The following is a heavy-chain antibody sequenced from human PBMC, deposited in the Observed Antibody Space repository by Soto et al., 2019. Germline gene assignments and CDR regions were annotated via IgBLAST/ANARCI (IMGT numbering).Heavy chain of an antibody. Sequence: AASVKVSCKASGGTFSSYAISWVRQAPGQGLEWMGGIIPIFGTANYAQKFQGRVTITADESTSTAYMELSSLRSEDTAVYYCAREKIVVVPAAIRDPRDTYYYGMDVWGQGTTVTVSS. CDR3: AREKIVVVPAAIRDPRDTYYYGMDV. V-gene: IGHV1-69*13. CDR2: IIPIFGTA. D-gene: IGHD2-2*01. J-gene: IGHJ6*02. CDR1: GGTFSSYA.